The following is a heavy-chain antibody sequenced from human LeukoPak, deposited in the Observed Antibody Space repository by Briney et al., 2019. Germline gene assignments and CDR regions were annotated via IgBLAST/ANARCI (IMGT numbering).Heavy chain of an antibody. J-gene: IGHJ4*02. CDR2: IYSGGST. D-gene: IGHD6-19*01. V-gene: IGHV3-53*01. CDR1: GFTVSSNY. CDR3: ARRDSSGYYYLDY. Sequence: GGTLRLSCAASGFTVSSNYMSWVRQAPGKGLEWVSVIYSGGSTYYADSVKGRFTISRDNSKNTLYLQMNSLRAEDTAVYYCARRDSSGYYYLDYWGQGTLVSVST.